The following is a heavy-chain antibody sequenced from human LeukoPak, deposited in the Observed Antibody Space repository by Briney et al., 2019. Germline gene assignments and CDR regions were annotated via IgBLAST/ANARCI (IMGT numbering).Heavy chain of an antibody. V-gene: IGHV4-34*01. D-gene: IGHD4-11*01. CDR3: ARYRQLQSNNWFDP. CDR2: INHSGST. J-gene: IGHJ5*02. CDR1: GGSFSGYY. Sequence: PETLSLTCAVYGGSFSGYYWSWIRQPPGKGLEWIGEINHSGSTNYNPSLKSRVTISVDTSKNQFSLKLSSVTAADTAVYYCARYRQLQSNNWFDPWGQGTLVTVSS.